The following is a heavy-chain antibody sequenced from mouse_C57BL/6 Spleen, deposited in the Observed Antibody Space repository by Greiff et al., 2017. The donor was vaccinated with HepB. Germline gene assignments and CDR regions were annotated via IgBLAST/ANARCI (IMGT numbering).Heavy chain of an antibody. CDR2: INYDGSST. J-gene: IGHJ1*03. V-gene: IGHV5-16*01. D-gene: IGHD1-1*01. CDR3: AREGESRNFDV. Sequence: EVKLMESEGGLVQPGSSMKLSCTASGFTFSDYYMAWVRQVPEKGLEWVANINYDGSSTYYLDSLKSRFIISRDNAKNILYLQRSSLKSEDTATYYCAREGESRNFDVGGTGTTVTVSS. CDR1: GFTFSDYY.